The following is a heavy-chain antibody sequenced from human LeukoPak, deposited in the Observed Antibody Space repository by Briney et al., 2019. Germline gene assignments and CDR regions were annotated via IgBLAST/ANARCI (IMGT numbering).Heavy chain of an antibody. Sequence: GGSLRLSCAASGFTFSSYAMTWVRQAPGKGLEWVSDISGSGDTTYYAESVKGRFTISRDNSNNTLYLQMNSLRAEDTAVYYCAKGPSAFGYWGQGTLVTVSS. V-gene: IGHV3-23*01. J-gene: IGHJ4*02. CDR3: AKGPSAFGY. CDR2: ISGSGDTT. CDR1: GFTFSSYA.